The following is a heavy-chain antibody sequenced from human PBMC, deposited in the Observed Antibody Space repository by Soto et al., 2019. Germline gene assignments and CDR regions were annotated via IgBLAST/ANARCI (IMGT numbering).Heavy chain of an antibody. V-gene: IGHV4-31*03. CDR3: ARVSAGGTRWFDS. CDR2: IYYRGTT. J-gene: IGHJ5*01. Sequence: QVQLQESGPGLVKPSQTLSLTCSVSGGSISTGVWYWSWVREHPGKGLEWIGDIYYRGTTSSNPSLGSRVTISRDTSKNPDSLKVNSVPAAATAVYYCARVSAGGTRWFDSWGQGIRVTVSS. D-gene: IGHD6-13*01. CDR1: GGSISTGVWY.